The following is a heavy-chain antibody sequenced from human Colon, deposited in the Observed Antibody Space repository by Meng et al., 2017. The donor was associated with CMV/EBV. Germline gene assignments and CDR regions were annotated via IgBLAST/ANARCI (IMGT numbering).Heavy chain of an antibody. CDR1: GYTFTDHY. CDR3: ARVDSDSSGYYGPDF. CDR2: INPNTGGT. V-gene: IGHV1-2*02. J-gene: IGHJ3*01. D-gene: IGHD3-3*01. Sequence: ASVKVSCKASGYTFTDHYIQWVRQAPGQGLEWMGWINPNTGGTTSEPNFHGRVTLTRDTSISTVYMEVTRLTSDDTAMYYCARVDSDSSGYYGPDFWGQRTMVTVSS.